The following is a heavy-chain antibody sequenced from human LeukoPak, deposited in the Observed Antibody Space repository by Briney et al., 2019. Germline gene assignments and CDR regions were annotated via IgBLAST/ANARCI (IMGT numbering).Heavy chain of an antibody. CDR3: ARGEGSGWFLADYYYMDV. CDR2: IIPIFGTA. Sequence: GASVKVSCKASGYTFTGYYMHWVRQAPGQGLEWMGRIIPIFGTANYAQKFQGRVTITTDESTSTAYMELSSLRSEDTAVYYCARGEGSGWFLADYYYMDVWGKGTTVTVSS. CDR1: GYTFTGYY. V-gene: IGHV1-69*05. J-gene: IGHJ6*03. D-gene: IGHD6-19*01.